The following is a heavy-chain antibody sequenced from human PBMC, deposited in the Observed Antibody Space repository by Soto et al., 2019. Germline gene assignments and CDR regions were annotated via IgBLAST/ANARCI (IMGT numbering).Heavy chain of an antibody. Sequence: GGSLRLSCAASGFTFSSYAMHWVRRAPGKGLEWVAVISYDGSNKYYADSVKGRFTISRDNSKNTLYLQMNSLRAEDTAVYYCARDLRGSYSGSYWGQGTLVTVSS. V-gene: IGHV3-30-3*01. J-gene: IGHJ4*02. CDR2: ISYDGSNK. CDR3: ARDLRGSYSGSY. CDR1: GFTFSSYA. D-gene: IGHD1-26*01.